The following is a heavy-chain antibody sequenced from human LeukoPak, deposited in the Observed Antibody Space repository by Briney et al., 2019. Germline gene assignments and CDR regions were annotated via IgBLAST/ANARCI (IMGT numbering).Heavy chain of an antibody. CDR3: ARDGPGGAIFGVVIRPNWFDP. Sequence: SETLSLTCTVSGYSISSGYYWGWIRQPPGKGLEWIGSIYHSGSTYYNPSLKSRVTISVDTSKNQFSLKLSSVTAADTAVYYCARDGPGGAIFGVVIRPNWFDPWGQGTLVTVSS. D-gene: IGHD3-3*01. CDR1: GYSISSGYY. V-gene: IGHV4-38-2*02. J-gene: IGHJ5*02. CDR2: IYHSGST.